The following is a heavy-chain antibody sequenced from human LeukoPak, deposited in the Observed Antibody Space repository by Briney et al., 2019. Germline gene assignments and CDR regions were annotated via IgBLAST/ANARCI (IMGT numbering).Heavy chain of an antibody. Sequence: GGSLRLSCAASGFTFSSYSMNWVRQAPGKGLEWVSSISSSSSYIYYADSVKGRFTISRDNAKNSLYLQMSSLRAEDTAVYYCARVWDAAFDYWGQGTLVTVSS. CDR2: ISSSSSYI. J-gene: IGHJ4*02. CDR1: GFTFSSYS. CDR3: ARVWDAAFDY. V-gene: IGHV3-21*01. D-gene: IGHD3-16*01.